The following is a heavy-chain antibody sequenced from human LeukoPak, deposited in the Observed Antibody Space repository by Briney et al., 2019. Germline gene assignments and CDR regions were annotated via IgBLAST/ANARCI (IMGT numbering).Heavy chain of an antibody. CDR1: GGSISSGGYY. CDR2: IYYSGST. D-gene: IGHD1-1*01. V-gene: IGHV4-31*03. J-gene: IGHJ4*02. Sequence: PSQTLSLTCTVSGGSISSGGYYWSWIRQHPGKGLEWIGSIYYSGSTNYNPPLQGRVTISLDTSRNQFSLKLSSVTAADTAVYYCASGDNDPLFDYWGQGTLVTVSS. CDR3: ASGDNDPLFDY.